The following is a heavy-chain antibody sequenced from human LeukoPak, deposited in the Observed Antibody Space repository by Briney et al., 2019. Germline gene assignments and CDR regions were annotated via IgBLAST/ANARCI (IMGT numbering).Heavy chain of an antibody. CDR1: GGSISSYY. Sequence: SETLSLTCTVSGGSISSYYWSWIRQPPGKGLDWIGYIYYSGSTNYNPSLKSRVTISVDTSKNQFSLKLSSVTAADTAVYYCARGSAGTTEDFDYWGQGTLVTVSS. J-gene: IGHJ4*02. V-gene: IGHV4-59*01. CDR3: ARGSAGTTEDFDY. CDR2: IYYSGST. D-gene: IGHD1-1*01.